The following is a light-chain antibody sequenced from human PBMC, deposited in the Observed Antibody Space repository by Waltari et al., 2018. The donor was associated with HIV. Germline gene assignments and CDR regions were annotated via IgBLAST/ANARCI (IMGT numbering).Light chain of an antibody. J-gene: IGLJ2*01. CDR3: QAWDSSTLV. Sequence: SYELTQPPSVSVSPGQTASITCSGDKLGDTYACWYQQKPGQSPVLVINQDSKRPSGIPERFSGSNSGNTATLTISGTQAMDEADYYCQAWDSSTLVFGGGTKLTVL. CDR1: KLGDTY. CDR2: QDS. V-gene: IGLV3-1*01.